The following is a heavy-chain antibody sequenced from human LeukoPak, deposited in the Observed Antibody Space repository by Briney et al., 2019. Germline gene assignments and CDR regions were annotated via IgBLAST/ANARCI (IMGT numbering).Heavy chain of an antibody. CDR3: ARHGVAPYYYYGMDV. Sequence: SETLSLTCTVSGGSISSYYWSWIRQPPGKGLEWIGYIYYSGSTNYNPSLKSRVTISVDTSKNQFSLKLSSVTAADTAVYYCARHGVAPYYYYGMDVWGQGTTVTVSS. CDR1: GGSISSYY. CDR2: IYYSGST. V-gene: IGHV4-59*01. D-gene: IGHD3-3*01. J-gene: IGHJ6*02.